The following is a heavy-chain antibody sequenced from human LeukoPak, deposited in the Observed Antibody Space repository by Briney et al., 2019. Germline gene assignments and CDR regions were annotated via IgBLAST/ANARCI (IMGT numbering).Heavy chain of an antibody. J-gene: IGHJ4*02. CDR1: GFTFSSYG. V-gene: IGHV3-33*01. CDR3: ARPKLAAAGTILDY. CDR2: IWYDGSNK. Sequence: GGSLRLSCAASGFTFSSYGMHWVRQAPGKGLEWVAVIWYDGSNKYYADSVKGRFTISRDNSKNTLYLQMNSLRAEDTAVYYCARPKLAAAGTILDYWGQGTLVTVSS. D-gene: IGHD6-13*01.